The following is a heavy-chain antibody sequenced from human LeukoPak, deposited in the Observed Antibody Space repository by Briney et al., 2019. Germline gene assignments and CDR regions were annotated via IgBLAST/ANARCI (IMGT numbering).Heavy chain of an antibody. CDR2: ISSSSSTI. Sequence: PGGSLRLSCAASGFTVSSNYMNWVRQAPGKGLEWVSYISSSSSTIYYADSVKGRFTISRDNAKNSLYLQMNSLRAEDTAVYYCARPLWFGEEYGMDVWGQGTTVTVSS. V-gene: IGHV3-48*04. CDR3: ARPLWFGEEYGMDV. J-gene: IGHJ6*02. CDR1: GFTVSSNY. D-gene: IGHD3-10*01.